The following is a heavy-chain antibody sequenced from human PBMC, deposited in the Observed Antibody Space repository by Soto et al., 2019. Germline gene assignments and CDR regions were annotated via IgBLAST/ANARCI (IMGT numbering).Heavy chain of an antibody. D-gene: IGHD6-19*01. CDR2: IYYSGST. J-gene: IGHJ4*02. Sequence: QVQLQESGPGLVKPSETLSLTCTVSGGSISSYYWSWIRQPPGKGLEWIRYIYYSGSTNYTPSLRGRVTTSVDTSKIQISLKLSSVAAADTAVYYCARGSGWHWADYWGQGTLVTVSS. CDR1: GGSISSYY. CDR3: ARGSGWHWADY. V-gene: IGHV4-59*08.